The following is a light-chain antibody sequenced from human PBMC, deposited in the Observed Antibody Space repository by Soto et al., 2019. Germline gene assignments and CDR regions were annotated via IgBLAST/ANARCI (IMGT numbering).Light chain of an antibody. J-gene: IGLJ2*01. CDR2: EVS. CDR3: SSFAGNNNLV. CDR1: SSDVGGYNY. V-gene: IGLV2-8*01. Sequence: QSALTQPPSASGSPGQSVTISCTGTSSDVGGYNYVSWYQQHPGKAPKLMISEVSKRPSGVPDRFSGSKSGNTASLTVSGLQAEXEADXYCSSFAGNNNLVFGGGTKLTVL.